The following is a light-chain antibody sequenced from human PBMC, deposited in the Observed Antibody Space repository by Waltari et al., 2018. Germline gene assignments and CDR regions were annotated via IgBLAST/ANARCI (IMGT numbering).Light chain of an antibody. CDR3: QQLYDTMWA. Sequence: DIQMTQSPSSLSSSLGDRVTITCRASQNIGHYLNWFQQRPGKAPKLLIFATSGLQSGVPPRFSGSGSGTDFTLTISSLQAEDVAVYYCQQLYDTMWAFGQGTKVEIK. CDR1: QNIGHY. J-gene: IGKJ1*01. V-gene: IGKV1-39*01. CDR2: ATS.